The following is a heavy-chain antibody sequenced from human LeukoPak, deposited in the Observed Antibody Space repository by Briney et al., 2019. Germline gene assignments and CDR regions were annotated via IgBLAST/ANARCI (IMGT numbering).Heavy chain of an antibody. V-gene: IGHV3-48*03. Sequence: GGSLRLSCAASGFTFSSYEMNWVRQAPGKGLEWVSYISSSGSTIYYADSVKGRFTVSRDNAKNSLYLQMNSLRAEDTAVYYCARPQKNYYGSGNYYGMDVWGQGTTVTVSS. CDR1: GFTFSSYE. D-gene: IGHD3-10*01. CDR2: ISSSGSTI. J-gene: IGHJ6*02. CDR3: ARPQKNYYGSGNYYGMDV.